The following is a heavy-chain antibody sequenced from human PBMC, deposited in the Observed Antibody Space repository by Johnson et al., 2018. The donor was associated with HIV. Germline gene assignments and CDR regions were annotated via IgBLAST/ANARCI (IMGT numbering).Heavy chain of an antibody. CDR1: GFTFSSYA. V-gene: IGHV3-30-3*01. CDR3: ARRKDCSGGSCPDAFDI. J-gene: IGHJ3*02. D-gene: IGHD2-15*01. CDR2: ISSDGSNK. Sequence: QVQLVESGGGVVQPGRSLRLSCAASGFTFSSYAMHWVRQAPGKGLEWVAVISSDGSNKYYADSVKGRFTISRDNSKNTLYLQMNSLRAEDTAVYYRARRKDCSGGSCPDAFDIWGQGTMVIFSS.